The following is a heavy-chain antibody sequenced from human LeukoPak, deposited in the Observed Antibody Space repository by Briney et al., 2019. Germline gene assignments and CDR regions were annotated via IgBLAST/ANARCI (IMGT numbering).Heavy chain of an antibody. Sequence: GGFLRLSCAASGFTVSSNYMSWVHQAPGKGLEWVSVIYSGGSTYYADSVKGRFTISRDNSKNTLSLQMNSLRADDTAVYYCARASKASAPFDCWGQGTLVTVSS. V-gene: IGHV3-53*01. CDR3: ARASKASAPFDC. CDR1: GFTVSSNY. D-gene: IGHD3-10*01. CDR2: IYSGGST. J-gene: IGHJ4*02.